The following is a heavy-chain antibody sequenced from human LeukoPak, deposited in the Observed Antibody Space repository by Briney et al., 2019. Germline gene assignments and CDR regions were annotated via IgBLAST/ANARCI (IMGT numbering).Heavy chain of an antibody. V-gene: IGHV3-21*06. CDR1: GFIATSNY. CDR3: ARGRSITLLRGVAMSDGFDI. D-gene: IGHD3-10*01. Sequence: PGGSLRLSCSFSGFIATSNYMAWVRQAPGKGLEWVSFTDTSGRYVYYGDSVKGRFTISRDNAKNLLFLQMNGLRAEDTALYYCARGRSITLLRGVAMSDGFDIWGQGAMVAVSS. CDR2: TDTSGRYV. J-gene: IGHJ3*02.